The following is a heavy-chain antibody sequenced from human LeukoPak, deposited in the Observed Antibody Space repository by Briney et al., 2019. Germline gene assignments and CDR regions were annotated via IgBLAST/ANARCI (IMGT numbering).Heavy chain of an antibody. CDR2: ISYDGNNK. CDR3: ARVVCYYGSNQPFGY. J-gene: IGHJ4*02. Sequence: PGGSLRLSCAASGFHFRSYPMQWVPQAPGKGLGWEAVISYDGNNKYYADSLKGRFTISRDNSKSTLYLQMNSLTAEDTAVYYCARVVCYYGSNQPFGYWGQGTLVTVSS. CDR1: GFHFRSYP. D-gene: IGHD3-22*01. V-gene: IGHV3-30-3*01.